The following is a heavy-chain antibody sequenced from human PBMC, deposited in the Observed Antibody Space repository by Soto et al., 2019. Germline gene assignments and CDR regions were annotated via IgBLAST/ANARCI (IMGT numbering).Heavy chain of an antibody. CDR2: ISGSGGST. CDR3: ATDLLDTDAFDI. Sequence: GGSLRLSCETSGFTFGSYAMSWVRQAPGKGLEWVSAISGSGGSTYYADSVKGRFTISRDNSKNTLYLQMNSLRAEDTAVYYCATDLLDTDAFDIWGQGTMVTVSS. D-gene: IGHD5-18*01. CDR1: GFTFGSYA. V-gene: IGHV3-23*01. J-gene: IGHJ3*02.